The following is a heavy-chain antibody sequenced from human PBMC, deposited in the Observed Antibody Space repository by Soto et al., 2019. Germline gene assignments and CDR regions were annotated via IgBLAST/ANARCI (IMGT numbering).Heavy chain of an antibody. V-gene: IGHV3-30*18. CDR1: GFTFSSYG. CDR3: AKPLTIFGVVSTDFDY. CDR2: ISYDGSNK. J-gene: IGHJ4*02. Sequence: QAGGSLRLSCAASGFTFSSYGMHWVRQAPGKGLEWVAVISYDGSNKYYADSVKGRFTISRDNSKNTLYLQMNSLRAEDTAVYYCAKPLTIFGVVSTDFDYWGQGTLVT. D-gene: IGHD3-3*01.